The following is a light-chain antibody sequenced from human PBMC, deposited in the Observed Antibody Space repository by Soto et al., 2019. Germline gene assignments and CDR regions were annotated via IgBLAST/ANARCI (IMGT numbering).Light chain of an antibody. Sequence: QLVLTQSPSASASLGASVKLTCTLSSGHSSYAIAWHQQQPEKGPRYLMKLNSDGSHSKGDGIPDRFSGSSSGAERYLTNSSLQSEDEADYSCQTWGTGIQVFGTGTKLTDL. J-gene: IGLJ1*01. CDR2: LNSDGSH. CDR1: SGHSSYA. CDR3: QTWGTGIQV. V-gene: IGLV4-69*01.